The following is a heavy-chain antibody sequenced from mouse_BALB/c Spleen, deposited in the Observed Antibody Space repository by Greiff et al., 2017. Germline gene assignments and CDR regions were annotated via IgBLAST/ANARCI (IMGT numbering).Heavy chain of an antibody. D-gene: IGHD2-4*01. CDR2: ILPGSGST. J-gene: IGHJ2*01. V-gene: IGHV1-9*01. Sequence: VQLQQSGAELMKPGASVKISCKATGYTFSSYWIEWIKQRPGHGLEWIGEILPGSGSTNYNEKFKGKATFTADTSSNTAYMQLSSLTSEDSAVYYCARLYYDYDFDYWGQGTTLTVSS. CDR3: ARLYYDYDFDY. CDR1: GYTFSSYW.